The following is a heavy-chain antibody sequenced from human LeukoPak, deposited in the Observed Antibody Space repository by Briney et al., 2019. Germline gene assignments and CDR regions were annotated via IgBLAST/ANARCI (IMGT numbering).Heavy chain of an antibody. V-gene: IGHV3-66*01. D-gene: IGHD5-24*01. CDR2: VYSGGST. CDR3: ASVEMATFNY. Sequence: GGSLRLSCAASGFTFSSYSMNWVRQAPGKGLEWVSVVYSGGSTYYADSVKGRFTISRDNAKNSLYLQMNSLRAEDTAVYYCASVEMATFNYWGQGTLVTVSS. J-gene: IGHJ4*02. CDR1: GFTFSSYS.